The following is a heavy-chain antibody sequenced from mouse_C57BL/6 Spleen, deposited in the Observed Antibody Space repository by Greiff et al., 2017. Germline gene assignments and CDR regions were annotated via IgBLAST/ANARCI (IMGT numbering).Heavy chain of an antibody. J-gene: IGHJ4*01. Sequence: QLQQSGTVLARPGASVKMSCKTSGYTFTSYWMHWVKQRPGQGLEWIGAIYPGNSDTSYNQKFKGKAKLTAVTSASTAYMELSSLTNEDSAVYYCTRGDYGNYGRNYAMDYWGQGTSVTVSS. V-gene: IGHV1-5*01. CDR1: GYTFTSYW. D-gene: IGHD2-1*01. CDR3: TRGDYGNYGRNYAMDY. CDR2: IYPGNSDT.